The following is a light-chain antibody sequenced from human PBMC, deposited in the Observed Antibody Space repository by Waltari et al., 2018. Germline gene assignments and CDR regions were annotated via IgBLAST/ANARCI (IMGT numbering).Light chain of an antibody. CDR1: SEHSAYA. V-gene: IGLV4-69*01. Sequence: QLAVTQSPSDSASLGASVKLTCTLSSEHSAYAIAWHQQQPEKGPRFLMKIDGGGRHSTGDAIPFRFSGSSSGAERYLTISSLQYEDEADYYCQTWDTDVVVFGGATKLTVL. CDR3: QTWDTDVVV. CDR2: IDGGGRH. J-gene: IGLJ2*01.